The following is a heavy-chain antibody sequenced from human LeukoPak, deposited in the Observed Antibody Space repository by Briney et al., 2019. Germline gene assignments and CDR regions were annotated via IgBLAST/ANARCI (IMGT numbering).Heavy chain of an antibody. CDR3: AAERWLQLGDAFDI. V-gene: IGHV3-7*01. D-gene: IGHD5-24*01. CDR2: IKQDGSEK. Sequence: GGSLRLSCAASGFTFSSYWMSWVRQAPGKGLEGVANIKQDGSEKYYVDSVKGRFTISGDNAKNSLYLQMNSVRAEDTAVYYCAAERWLQLGDAFDIWGQGTMVTVSS. CDR1: GFTFSSYW. J-gene: IGHJ3*02.